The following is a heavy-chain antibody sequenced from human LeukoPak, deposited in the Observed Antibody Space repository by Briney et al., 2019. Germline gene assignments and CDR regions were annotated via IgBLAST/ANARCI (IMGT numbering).Heavy chain of an antibody. CDR1: GYTFTSCA. J-gene: IGHJ5*02. Sequence: ASVKVSCKASGYTFTSCAMHWVRQAPGQRLEWMGWINAGNDNTKYSQKFQGRVTITRDTSASTAYMELNSLRSEDTAVYYCARDLGYCTGGTCYPNWFDPWGQGTLVTVSS. D-gene: IGHD2-15*01. V-gene: IGHV1-3*01. CDR3: ARDLGYCTGGTCYPNWFDP. CDR2: INAGNDNT.